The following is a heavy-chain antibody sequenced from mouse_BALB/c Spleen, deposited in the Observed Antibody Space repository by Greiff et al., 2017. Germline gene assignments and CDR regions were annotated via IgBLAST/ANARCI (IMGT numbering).Heavy chain of an antibody. CDR3: AREGYDYDPAWFAY. Sequence: ESGPGLVKPSQSLSLTCTVTGYSITSDYAWNWIRQFPGNKLEWMGYISYSGSTSYNPSLKSRISITRDTSKNQFFLQLNSVTTEDTATYYCAREGYDYDPAWFAYWGQGTLVTVSA. J-gene: IGHJ3*01. D-gene: IGHD2-4*01. CDR1: GYSITSDYA. V-gene: IGHV3-2*02. CDR2: ISYSGST.